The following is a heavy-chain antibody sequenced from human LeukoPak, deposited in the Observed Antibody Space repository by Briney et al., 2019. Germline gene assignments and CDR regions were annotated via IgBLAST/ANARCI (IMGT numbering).Heavy chain of an antibody. CDR2: IYYSGST. Sequence: SETLSLTCTVSGGSISSYYWSWIRQPPGKGLEWIGYIYYSGSTNYNPSLKSRVTISVDTSKNQFSLKLSSVTAADTAVYYCARVARIAAAGREYYFDYWGQGTLVTVSS. CDR1: GGSISSYY. V-gene: IGHV4-59*01. J-gene: IGHJ4*02. D-gene: IGHD6-13*01. CDR3: ARVARIAAAGREYYFDY.